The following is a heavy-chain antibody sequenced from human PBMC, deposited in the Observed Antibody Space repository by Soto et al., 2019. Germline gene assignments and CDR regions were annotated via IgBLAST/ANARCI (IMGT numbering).Heavy chain of an antibody. D-gene: IGHD5-18*01. CDR1: GGSFSGYY. Sequence: PSETLSLTCAVYGGSFSGYYWSWIRQPPGKGLEWIGEINHSGSTNYNPSLKSRVTISVDTSKNQFSLKLSSVTAADTAVYYCARGRRGYSYGTIDYWGQGTLVTVSS. CDR3: ARGRRGYSYGTIDY. V-gene: IGHV4-34*01. J-gene: IGHJ4*02. CDR2: INHSGST.